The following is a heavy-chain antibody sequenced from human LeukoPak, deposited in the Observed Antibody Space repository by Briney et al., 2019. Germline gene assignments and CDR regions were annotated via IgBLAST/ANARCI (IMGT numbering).Heavy chain of an antibody. D-gene: IGHD3-22*01. CDR2: ISSSSSYI. CDR1: GFPFSSYS. CDR3: ARDRASGITMIVVVTHGFDP. V-gene: IGHV3-21*01. J-gene: IGHJ5*02. Sequence: GGSLRLSCAASGFPFSSYSMNWVRQAPGKGLEWVSSISSSSSYIYYADSVKGRFTISRDNAKNSLYLQMNSLRAEDTAVYYCARDRASGITMIVVVTHGFDPWGQGTLVTVSS.